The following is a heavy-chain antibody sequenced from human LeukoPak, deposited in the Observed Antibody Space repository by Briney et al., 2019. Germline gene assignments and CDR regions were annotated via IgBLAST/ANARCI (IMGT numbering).Heavy chain of an antibody. CDR2: IYYSGST. J-gene: IGHJ4*02. Sequence: PSETLSLTYTVSGGSISSYYWSWIRQPPGKGLEWIGYIYYSGSTNYNPSLKSRVTISVDTSKNQFSLKLSSVTAADTAVYYCARRGVGSGRFDYWGQGTLVTVSS. CDR1: GGSISSYY. D-gene: IGHD6-19*01. V-gene: IGHV4-59*08. CDR3: ARRGVGSGRFDY.